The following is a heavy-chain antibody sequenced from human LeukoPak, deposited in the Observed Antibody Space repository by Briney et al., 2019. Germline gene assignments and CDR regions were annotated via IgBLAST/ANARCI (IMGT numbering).Heavy chain of an antibody. Sequence: SETLSLTCTVSGGSISSYYWSWIRQPPGKGLEWIGYIYYSGSTNYNPSLKSRVTISLDTSKNQFSLKLSSVTAADTAVYYCARAEWLLDWYFDLWGRGTLVTVSS. V-gene: IGHV4-59*01. CDR1: GGSISSYY. CDR2: IYYSGST. J-gene: IGHJ2*01. CDR3: ARAEWLLDWYFDL. D-gene: IGHD3-3*01.